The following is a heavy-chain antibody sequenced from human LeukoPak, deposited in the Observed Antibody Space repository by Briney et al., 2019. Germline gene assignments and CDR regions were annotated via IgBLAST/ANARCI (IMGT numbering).Heavy chain of an antibody. J-gene: IGHJ6*02. Sequence: PGWSLRLSCATSGFTFSNAWMNWVSQAPGPGLEWVGRIKSKSDGGTTDYAAPVKGRFTISRDDSKNTLYLQMNTLKTEDTAVYYCTTDLAFFYYYYDMDVWGQGTTVTVSS. CDR1: GFTFSNAW. V-gene: IGHV3-15*07. CDR3: TTDLAFFYYYYDMDV. CDR2: IKSKSDGGTT.